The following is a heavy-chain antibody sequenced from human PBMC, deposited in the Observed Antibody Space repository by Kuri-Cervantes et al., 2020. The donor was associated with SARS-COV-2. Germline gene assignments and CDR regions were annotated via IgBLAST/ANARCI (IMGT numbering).Heavy chain of an antibody. CDR3: ATSYAAFLRYPFY. CDR1: GYTFTSYY. D-gene: IGHD1-14*01. J-gene: IGHJ4*02. V-gene: IGHV1-24*01. Sequence: ASVKVSCKASGYTFTSYYMHWVRQAPGKGLEWMGGFDPEDGETIYAQKFQGRVTMTEDTSTDTAYMELSSLRSEDTAVYYCATSYAAFLRYPFYWGQGTLVTVSS. CDR2: FDPEDGET.